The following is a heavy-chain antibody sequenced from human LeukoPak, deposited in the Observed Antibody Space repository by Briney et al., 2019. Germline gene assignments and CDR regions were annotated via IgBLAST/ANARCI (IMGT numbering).Heavy chain of an antibody. J-gene: IGHJ4*02. V-gene: IGHV3-7*01. CDR2: IKQDGSEK. CDR1: GFTFSSYW. Sequence: PGGSLRLSCAASGFTFSSYWMSWVRQAPGKGLEWVANIKQDGSEKYYVDSVKGRFTISSDNSKNTRYLQMNSLRPEATAVYFCAKIPAPYCTTTGCYQGYFDYWGQGTLVTVSS. D-gene: IGHD2-2*01. CDR3: AKIPAPYCTTTGCYQGYFDY.